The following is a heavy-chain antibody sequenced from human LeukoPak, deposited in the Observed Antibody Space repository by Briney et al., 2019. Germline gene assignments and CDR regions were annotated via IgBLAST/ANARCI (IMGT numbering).Heavy chain of an antibody. Sequence: SETLSLTCTVSGGSINSYYWSWIRQPPGKGLEWVGYIYYSGSTNYKPSLKRRVTISVDTSKNQFSLKVSSVTAADTAVYYCASSRSSSGWSLNDYWGQGALVTVSS. CDR1: GGSINSYY. CDR2: IYYSGST. V-gene: IGHV4-59*01. CDR3: ASSRSSSGWSLNDY. D-gene: IGHD6-19*01. J-gene: IGHJ4*02.